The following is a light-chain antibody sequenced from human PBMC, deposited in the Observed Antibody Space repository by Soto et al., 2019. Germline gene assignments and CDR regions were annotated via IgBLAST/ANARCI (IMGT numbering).Light chain of an antibody. CDR2: EVS. CDR1: SSDVGGYNY. CDR3: SSYAGSNNV. J-gene: IGLJ1*01. V-gene: IGLV2-8*01. Sequence: QSVLTHPPSAAGSPGQSVTISCTGTSSDVGGYNYVSWYQQHPGKAPKLMIYEVSKRPSGVPDRFSGSKSGNTASLTVSGLQAEDEADYYCSSYAGSNNVFGTGTKV.